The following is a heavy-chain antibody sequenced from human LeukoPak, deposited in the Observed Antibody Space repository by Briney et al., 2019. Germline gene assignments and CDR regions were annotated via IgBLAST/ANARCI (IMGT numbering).Heavy chain of an antibody. V-gene: IGHV3-48*03. Sequence: PGGSLRLSCAASGFSFNNSEMYWVRQAPGKGLEWVSYISSTGYTIYYADSVKGRFSISRDNAKNSLFLQMNRLRVEDTAVYFCARGWDNSGYYCDFWGQGTLVTVSS. CDR3: ARGWDNSGYYCDF. D-gene: IGHD6-19*01. CDR1: GFSFNNSE. CDR2: ISSTGYTI. J-gene: IGHJ4*02.